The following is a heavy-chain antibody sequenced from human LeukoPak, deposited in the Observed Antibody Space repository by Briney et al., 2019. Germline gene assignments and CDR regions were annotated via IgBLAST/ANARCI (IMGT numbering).Heavy chain of an antibody. CDR2: IYYSGST. V-gene: IGHV4-59*08. J-gene: IGHJ5*02. Sequence: WIGYIYYSGSTNYNPSLKSRVTISVDTSKNQFSLKLSSVTAADTAVYYCARHEDRNGWFDPWGQGTLVTVSS. CDR3: ARHEDRNGWFDP. D-gene: IGHD1-1*01.